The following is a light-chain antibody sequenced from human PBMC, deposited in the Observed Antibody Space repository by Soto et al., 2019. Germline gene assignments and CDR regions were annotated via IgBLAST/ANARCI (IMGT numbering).Light chain of an antibody. CDR2: EVS. CDR3: SSYTTIKTVV. Sequence: QSALTQPASVSGSPGQSITISCTGTSSDIGTYKYVSWLQHHPGKAPKLIIFEVSNRPSGISDRFSGFKSANTAYLTISGVQPEDEADYHCSSYTTIKTVVFXGGTKVTVL. J-gene: IGLJ2*01. V-gene: IGLV2-14*01. CDR1: SSDIGTYKY.